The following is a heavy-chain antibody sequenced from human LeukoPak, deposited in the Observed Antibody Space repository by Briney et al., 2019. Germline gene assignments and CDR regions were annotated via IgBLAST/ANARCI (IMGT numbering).Heavy chain of an antibody. CDR1: GFTFSSYG. D-gene: IGHD3-10*01. CDR3: AKLGNYYGFYYFDY. V-gene: IGHV3-30*02. CDR2: IRYDGSNK. J-gene: IGHJ4*02. Sequence: GGSLRLSCAASGFTFSSYGMSWVRQAPGKGLEWVAFIRYDGSNKYYADSVKGRFTISRDNSKNTLYLQMNSLRAEDTAVYYCAKLGNYYGFYYFDYWGQGTLVTVSS.